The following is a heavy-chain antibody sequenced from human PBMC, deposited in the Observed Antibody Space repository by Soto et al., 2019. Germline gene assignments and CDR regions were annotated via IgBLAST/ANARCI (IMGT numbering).Heavy chain of an antibody. CDR1: EFSFSKYS. J-gene: IGHJ6*02. V-gene: IGHV3-74*03. D-gene: IGHD3-10*01. CDR3: ARGGGGLDV. CDR2: INIDGSDR. Sequence: RGSLRLSCAASEFSFSKYSMYWVRQAPGKGPIWMSRINIDGSDRMYADSVRGRFTISRDNAMNTLYLQMNSLRPEDTAVYYCARGGGGLDVWGPGTTVTVSS.